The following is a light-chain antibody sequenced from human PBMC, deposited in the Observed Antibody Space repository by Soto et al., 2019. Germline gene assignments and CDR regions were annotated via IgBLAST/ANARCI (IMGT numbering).Light chain of an antibody. J-gene: IGKJ4*01. CDR2: AAS. CDR3: QQINSYPLT. V-gene: IGKV1-9*01. CDR1: QGISSY. Sequence: DIQLTQSPSFLSASVGDRVTITCRASQGISSYLAWYQQKPGRAPKLLIYAASTLQSGVPSRFSGSRSGTEFTLTISSLQPEDSATYYCQQINSYPLTFGGGTKVEIK.